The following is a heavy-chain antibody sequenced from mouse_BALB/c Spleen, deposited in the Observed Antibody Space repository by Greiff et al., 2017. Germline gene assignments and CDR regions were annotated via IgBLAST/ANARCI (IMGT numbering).Heavy chain of an antibody. CDR2: ISSGGGST. CDR3: ARQEGFFAY. CDR1: GFTFSDYY. J-gene: IGHJ3*01. Sequence: EVKVVESGGGLVKPGGSLKLSCAASGFTFSDYYMYWVRQTPEKRLEWVAYISSGGGSTYYPDTVKGRFTISRDNAKNTLYLQMSSLKSEDTAMYYCARQEGFFAYWGQGTLVTVSA. V-gene: IGHV5-12*01.